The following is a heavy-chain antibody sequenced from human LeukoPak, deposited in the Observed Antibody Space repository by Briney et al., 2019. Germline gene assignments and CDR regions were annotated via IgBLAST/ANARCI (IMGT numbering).Heavy chain of an antibody. CDR2: ISYDGSNK. CDR3: AKENDILTAVGGYYFDY. Sequence: GGSLRLSCAASGFTFSSYAMHWVRQAPGKGLEWVAVISYDGSNKYYADSVKGRFTISRDNSKNTLYLQMNSLRAEDTAVYYCAKENDILTAVGGYYFDYWGQGTLVTVSS. D-gene: IGHD3-9*01. V-gene: IGHV3-30-3*01. J-gene: IGHJ4*02. CDR1: GFTFSSYA.